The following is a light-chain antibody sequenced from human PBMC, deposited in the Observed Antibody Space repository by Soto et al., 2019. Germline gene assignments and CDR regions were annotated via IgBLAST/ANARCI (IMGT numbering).Light chain of an antibody. CDR3: QQYDNLPLS. Sequence: IQMTQSPSSLSASVGDRVTITCQASQDINNYLNWYQQKPGKAPKLLIYDASNLETGVPSRFSGRGSGTDFTFTISSLQPEDIATFYCQQYDNLPLSFGGGTKVDIK. CDR2: DAS. V-gene: IGKV1-33*01. CDR1: QDINNY. J-gene: IGKJ4*01.